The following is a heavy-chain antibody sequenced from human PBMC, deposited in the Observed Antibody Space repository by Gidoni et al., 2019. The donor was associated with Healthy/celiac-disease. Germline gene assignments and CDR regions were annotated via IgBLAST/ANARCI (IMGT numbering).Heavy chain of an antibody. D-gene: IGHD6-13*01. Sequence: EVQLVESGGGLVQPGRSLRLSCAASGFTFDDYAMHWVRQAPGKGLEWVSGISWNSGSIGYADSVKDRFTISRDNAKNSLYLQMNSLRAEDTALYYCAKDIIEQLPGDYFDYWGQGTLVTVSS. CDR1: GFTFDDYA. V-gene: IGHV3-9*01. CDR2: ISWNSGSI. CDR3: AKDIIEQLPGDYFDY. J-gene: IGHJ4*02.